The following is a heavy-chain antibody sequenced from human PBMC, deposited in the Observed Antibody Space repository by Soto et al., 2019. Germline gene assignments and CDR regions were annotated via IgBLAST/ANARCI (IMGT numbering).Heavy chain of an antibody. CDR3: ARDHSSGYYYYYYMDV. J-gene: IGHJ6*03. CDR2: ISAYNGNT. D-gene: IGHD6-19*01. CDR1: GYTFTSYG. V-gene: IGHV1-18*01. Sequence: GASVKVSCKASGYTFTSYGISWVRQAPGQGLEWMGWISAYNGNTNYAQKLQGRVTMTTDTSTSTAYMELRSLRSDDTAVYYCARDHSSGYYYYYYMDVWGKGTTVTVSS.